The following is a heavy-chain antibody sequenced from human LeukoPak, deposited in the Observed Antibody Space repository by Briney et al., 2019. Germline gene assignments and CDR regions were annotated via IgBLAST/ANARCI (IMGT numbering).Heavy chain of an antibody. CDR3: AHSCGGGNSAYFDY. CDR1: GFTLSTSGVG. D-gene: IGHD4-23*01. J-gene: IGHJ4*02. CDR2: TYWDDDE. V-gene: IGHV2-5*02. Sequence: SGPTLVXPTQTLTLTCTFSGFTLSTSGVGVGWIRQPPGKALEWLAVTYWDDDERYSPSLKSRLTITKDTSKNQVVLTMTNMDPVDTATYYCAHSCGGGNSAYFDYWGQGTLVTVSS.